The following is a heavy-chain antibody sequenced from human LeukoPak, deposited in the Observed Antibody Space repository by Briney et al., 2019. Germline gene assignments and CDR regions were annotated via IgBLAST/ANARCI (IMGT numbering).Heavy chain of an antibody. V-gene: IGHV4-30-4*01. CDR3: ARDRAVTRDFDY. J-gene: IGHJ4*02. CDR2: IYYSGST. Sequence: SETLSPTCTVSGGSISSGDYYWRWTRQPPGKGLEWIGYIYYSGSTYYNPSLKSRVTISVDTSKNQFSLKLSSVTAADTAVYYCARDRAVTRDFDYWGQGTLVTVSS. CDR1: GGSISSGDYY. D-gene: IGHD4-17*01.